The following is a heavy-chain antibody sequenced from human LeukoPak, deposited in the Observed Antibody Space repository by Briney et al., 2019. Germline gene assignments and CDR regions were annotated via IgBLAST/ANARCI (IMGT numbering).Heavy chain of an antibody. V-gene: IGHV4-59*01. CDR3: ARAWSSSPDFDI. CDR1: GGSISSYY. J-gene: IGHJ3*02. Sequence: SETLSLTCTVSGGSISSYYWSWIRQPPGKGLEWIGYIYYSGSTNYNPSLKSRVTISVDTSKNQFSLKLSSVTAADTAVYYCARAWSSSPDFDIWGQGTMVTVSS. CDR2: IYYSGST. D-gene: IGHD6-6*01.